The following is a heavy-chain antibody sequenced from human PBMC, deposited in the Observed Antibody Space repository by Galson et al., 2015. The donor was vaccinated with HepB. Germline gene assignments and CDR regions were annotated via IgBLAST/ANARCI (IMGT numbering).Heavy chain of an antibody. Sequence: SLRLSCAASGFTFRSYAMSWVRQAPGKGLEWVSAIRGSGGSTCYADSVKGRFTISRDNSKNTLYLQMNSLRGEDTAVYYCARYGSGWYDPIDYWGQGTLVTVSS. CDR1: GFTFRSYA. CDR2: IRGSGGST. J-gene: IGHJ4*02. V-gene: IGHV3-23*01. CDR3: ARYGSGWYDPIDY. D-gene: IGHD6-19*01.